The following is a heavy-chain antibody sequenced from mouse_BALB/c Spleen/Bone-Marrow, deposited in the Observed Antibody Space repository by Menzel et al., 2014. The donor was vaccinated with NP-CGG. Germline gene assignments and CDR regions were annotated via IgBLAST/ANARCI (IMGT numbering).Heavy chain of an antibody. CDR3: TRGRTWDFDY. D-gene: IGHD4-1*01. CDR1: GYTFTSYY. CDR2: INPSNGGT. J-gene: IGHJ2*01. Sequence: VKLMESGAELVKPGASVKLSCKASGYTFTSYYMYWVKQRPGQGLEWIGEINPSNGGTNFNEKFKSRATLTVDKSSSTAYMQLSSLTSEDSAVYSCTRGRTWDFDYWGQGTTLTVSS. V-gene: IGHV1S81*02.